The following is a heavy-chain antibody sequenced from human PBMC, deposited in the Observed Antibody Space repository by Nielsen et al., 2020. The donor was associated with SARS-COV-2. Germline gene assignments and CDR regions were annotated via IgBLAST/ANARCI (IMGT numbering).Heavy chain of an antibody. CDR1: TGINNYY. Sequence: SETLSLTCTVSTGINNYYWSWIRPPPGKGLEWIGYIYYSGSTNYNPSLKSRVTISVDTSKNQFSLKLSSVTAADTAVYYCARGRRYYDSSGYYFDYWGQGTLVTVSS. CDR3: ARGRRYYDSSGYYFDY. J-gene: IGHJ4*02. V-gene: IGHV4-59*01. D-gene: IGHD3-22*01. CDR2: IYYSGST.